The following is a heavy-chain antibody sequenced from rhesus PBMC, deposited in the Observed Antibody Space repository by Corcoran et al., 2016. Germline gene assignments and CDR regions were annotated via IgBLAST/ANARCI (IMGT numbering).Heavy chain of an antibody. Sequence: QVQLQESGPGLVKPSETLSLTCAVSGYSISSGYYWGWIRQPPGKGLEYIGYISGSSGSTYSNPSLKSRVTISKDPSKNQFSLNLSSVTAADTAVYYCARLGGTKFDYWGQGVLVTVSS. CDR3: ARLGGTKFDY. J-gene: IGHJ4*01. CDR2: ISGSSGST. D-gene: IGHD1-1-1*01. V-gene: IGHV4-99*01. CDR1: GYSISSGYY.